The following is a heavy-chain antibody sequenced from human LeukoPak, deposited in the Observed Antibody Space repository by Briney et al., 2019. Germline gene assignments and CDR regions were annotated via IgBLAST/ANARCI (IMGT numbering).Heavy chain of an antibody. D-gene: IGHD3-10*01. CDR2: INPNSGGT. CDR3: ARDPRITMVRDPEPFNP. Sequence: ASVKVSCKASGYTFTGYYMHWVRQAPGQGLEWMGWINPNSGGTNYAQKFQGRVTMTRDTSISTAYMELSRLRSDDTAVYYCARDPRITMVRDPEPFNPWGQGTLVTVSS. V-gene: IGHV1-2*02. CDR1: GYTFTGYY. J-gene: IGHJ5*02.